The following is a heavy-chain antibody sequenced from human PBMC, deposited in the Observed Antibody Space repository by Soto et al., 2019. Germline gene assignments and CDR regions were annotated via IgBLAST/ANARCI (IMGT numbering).Heavy chain of an antibody. CDR3: ALTTATDLFHY. Sequence: SETLSLTCTVSGGSIRNYYWSWIRQPPGKGLEWIGFIYYSGNTNYNPSLKSRVTISVDTSKNQFSLKMTSVTAADTAVYYCALTTATDLFHYCGRGTLVT. CDR2: IYYSGNT. CDR1: GGSIRNYY. V-gene: IGHV4-59*01. D-gene: IGHD3-3*01. J-gene: IGHJ1*01.